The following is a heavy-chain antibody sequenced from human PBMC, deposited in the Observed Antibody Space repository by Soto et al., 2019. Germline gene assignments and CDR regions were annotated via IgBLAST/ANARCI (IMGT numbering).Heavy chain of an antibody. D-gene: IGHD6-25*01. CDR3: ARDRSDSSRDDSFDI. CDR2: IYRGDAT. Sequence: PGGSLRLSCAVSGFSVSDNYMSWVRQAPGKGLEWVSVIYRGDATHYADSVTGRFTISRDNSKNTVYLQMHSLRAEDTAVYYCARDRSDSSRDDSFDIWGQGTVVTVSS. CDR1: GFSVSDNY. J-gene: IGHJ3*02. V-gene: IGHV3-53*01.